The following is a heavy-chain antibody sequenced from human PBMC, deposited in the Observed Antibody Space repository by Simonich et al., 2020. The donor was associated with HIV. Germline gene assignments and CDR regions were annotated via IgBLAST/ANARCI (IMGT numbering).Heavy chain of an antibody. J-gene: IGHJ4*02. V-gene: IGHV3-74*02. D-gene: IGHD2-15*01. Sequence: VQLVESGGGVVQPGRSLRLSCAASGFTFSSYWMHWVRQAPGKGLVWVSRIKSDGSSTTYADSVKGRFTLSRDNAKNTLYLQRNSLRADDMAVYYCGRGVEVEYWGQGTLVTVSS. CDR2: IKSDGSST. CDR3: GRGVEVEY. CDR1: GFTFSSYW.